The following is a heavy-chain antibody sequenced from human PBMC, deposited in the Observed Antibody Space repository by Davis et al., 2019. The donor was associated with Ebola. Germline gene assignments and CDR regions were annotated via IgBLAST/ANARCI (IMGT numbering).Heavy chain of an antibody. Sequence: GSQRLSCTVSGGSVSSGSYYWSWIRQPPGKGLEWIGYIYHSGSTNSNPSLKSRVTMSVDTSKNQLSLKLSSVTAADTAVYYCARGLPYGAMNYWGQGTLVTVSS. CDR2: IYHSGST. J-gene: IGHJ4*02. V-gene: IGHV4-61*01. CDR3: ARGLPYGAMNY. D-gene: IGHD4/OR15-4a*01. CDR1: GGSVSSGSYY.